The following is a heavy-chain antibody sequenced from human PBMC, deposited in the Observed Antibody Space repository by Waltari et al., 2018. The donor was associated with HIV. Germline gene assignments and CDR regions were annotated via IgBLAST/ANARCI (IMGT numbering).Heavy chain of an antibody. CDR3: ARKVVVGATWWFDP. Sequence: QVQLVQSGAEVKKPGASVMVYCKASGYTFTSYGSSWVRQAPGQGSEWMGWSSAYNGNTNYEQKLQGRVTMTTDTSTSTAYMELRSLRSDDTAVYYCARKVVVGATWWFDPWGQGTLVTVSS. CDR2: SSAYNGNT. D-gene: IGHD1-26*01. V-gene: IGHV1-18*04. J-gene: IGHJ5*02. CDR1: GYTFTSYG.